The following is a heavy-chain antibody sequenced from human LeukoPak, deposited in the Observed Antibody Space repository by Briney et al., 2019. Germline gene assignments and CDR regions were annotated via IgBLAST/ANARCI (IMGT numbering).Heavy chain of an antibody. J-gene: IGHJ4*02. CDR3: ARSLTLYDSSGYYYY. CDR1: GGSFSGYY. D-gene: IGHD3-22*01. V-gene: IGHV4-34*01. Sequence: SETLSLTCAVYGGSFSGYYWSWIRQPPGKGLEWIGEINHSGSTNYNPSLKSRVTISVDTSKNQFSLKLSSVTAADTAVYYCARSLTLYDSSGYYYYWGQGTLVTVSS. CDR2: INHSGST.